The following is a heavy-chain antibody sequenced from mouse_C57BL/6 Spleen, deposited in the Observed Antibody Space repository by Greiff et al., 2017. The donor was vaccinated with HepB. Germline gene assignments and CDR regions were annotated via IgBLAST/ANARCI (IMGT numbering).Heavy chain of an antibody. D-gene: IGHD1-1*01. CDR2: INPSSGYT. V-gene: IGHV1-4*01. J-gene: IGHJ2*01. Sequence: QVHVKQSGAELARPGASVKMSCKASGYTFTSYTMHWVKQRPGQGLEWIGYINPSSGYTKHNQKLKDKATLTADKYTSTAYMQLSSLTSEDSAVYYCARSGYSGSSAPDYWGQGTTLSVSS. CDR3: ARSGYSGSSAPDY. CDR1: GYTFTSYT.